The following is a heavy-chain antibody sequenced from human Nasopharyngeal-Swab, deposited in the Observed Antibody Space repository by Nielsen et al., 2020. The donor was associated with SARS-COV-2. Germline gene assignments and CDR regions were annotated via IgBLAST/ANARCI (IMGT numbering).Heavy chain of an antibody. CDR2: ISYDGSNK. CDR3: AKDQTYDSSGPDLSFDY. J-gene: IGHJ4*02. CDR1: GFTFSSYG. D-gene: IGHD3-22*01. V-gene: IGHV3-30*18. Sequence: GGSLRLSCAASGFTFSSYGMHWVRQAPGKGLEWVAVISYDGSNKYYADSVKGRFTISRDNSKNTLYLQMNSLRAEDTAVYYCAKDQTYDSSGPDLSFDYWGQGTLVTVSS.